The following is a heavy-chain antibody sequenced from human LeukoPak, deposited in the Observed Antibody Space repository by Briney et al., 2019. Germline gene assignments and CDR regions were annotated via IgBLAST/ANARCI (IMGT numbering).Heavy chain of an antibody. CDR1: GFTFSSYA. CDR3: AKLRRRGYYDSSGYSLVHYFDY. D-gene: IGHD3-22*01. Sequence: PGGSLRLSCAASGFTFSSYAMSWVRQAPGKGLEWVSAISGSGGSTYYADSVKGRFTISRDNSKNTLYLQMNSLRAEDTAVYYCAKLRRRGYYDSSGYSLVHYFDYWGQGTLVTVSS. CDR2: ISGSGGST. J-gene: IGHJ4*02. V-gene: IGHV3-23*01.